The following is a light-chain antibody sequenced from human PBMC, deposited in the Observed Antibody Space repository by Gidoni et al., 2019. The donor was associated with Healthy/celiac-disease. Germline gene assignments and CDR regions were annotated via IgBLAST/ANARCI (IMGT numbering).Light chain of an antibody. J-gene: IGKJ2*01. CDR2: KAS. V-gene: IGKV1-5*03. CDR3: QQYNSSPYT. Sequence: DIQMTQSPSTLYASVGDRVTITCRASQSISSWLAWYHQKPGKAPKLLIYKASSLESGVPSRFSGSGSGTEFTLTISSLQPDDFATYYCQQYNSSPYTFGQGTKLEIK. CDR1: QSISSW.